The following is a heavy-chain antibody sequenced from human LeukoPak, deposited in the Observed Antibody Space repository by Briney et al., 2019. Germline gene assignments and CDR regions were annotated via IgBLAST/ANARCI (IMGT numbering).Heavy chain of an antibody. CDR3: AKTLGYSGYFSP. V-gene: IGHV3-23*01. D-gene: IGHD3-22*01. J-gene: IGHJ5*02. CDR1: GFTFSSYS. CDR2: ISGGGVNT. Sequence: GGSLRLSCAASGFTFSSYSMNWVRQAPGKGLEWVSAISGGGVNTYYADSVKGRFTISRDNSKNMLYLQMNSLRAEDTAVYYCAKTLGYSGYFSPWGQGTLVTVSS.